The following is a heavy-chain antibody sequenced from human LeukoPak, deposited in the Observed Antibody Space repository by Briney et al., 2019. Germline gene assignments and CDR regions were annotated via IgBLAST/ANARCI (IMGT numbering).Heavy chain of an antibody. D-gene: IGHD4/OR15-4a*01. CDR2: MNPDSGNT. V-gene: IGHV1-8*01. CDR1: GYTFTSYD. J-gene: IGHJ1*01. CDR3: ARGIDYNAYFQH. Sequence: ASVKVSCKASGYTFTSYDINWVRQATGQGLEWMGWMNPDSGNTGYAQKFQGRVTMTRNTSISTAYMELSSLRSEDTAVYYCARGIDYNAYFQHWGQGTLVTVSS.